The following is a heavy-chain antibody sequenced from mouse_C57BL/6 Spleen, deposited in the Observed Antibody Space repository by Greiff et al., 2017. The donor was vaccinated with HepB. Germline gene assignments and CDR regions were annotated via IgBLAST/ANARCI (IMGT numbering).Heavy chain of an antibody. J-gene: IGHJ2*01. CDR2: IHPSDSDT. D-gene: IGHD1-1*01. V-gene: IGHV1-74*01. CDR3: AIEGITTVVFDY. Sequence: QVHVKQPGAELVKPGASVKVSCKASGYTFTSYWMHWVKQRPGQGLEWIGRIHPSDSDTNYNQKFKGKATLTVDKSSSTAYMQLSSLTSEDSAVYYCAIEGITTVVFDYWGQGTTLTVSS. CDR1: GYTFTSYW.